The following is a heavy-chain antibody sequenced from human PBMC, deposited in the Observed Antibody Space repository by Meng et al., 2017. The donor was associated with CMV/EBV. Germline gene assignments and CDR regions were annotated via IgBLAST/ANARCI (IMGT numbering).Heavy chain of an antibody. Sequence: GSLRLSCTVSGGSISSSSYYWGWIRQPPGKGLEWIGSIYYSGSTYYNPSLKSRVTISVDTSKNQFSLKLSSVTAADTAAYYCARDWRQLAPLNWFDPWGQGTLVTVSS. CDR1: GGSISSSSYY. J-gene: IGHJ5*02. CDR3: ARDWRQLAPLNWFDP. V-gene: IGHV4-39*07. CDR2: IYYSGST. D-gene: IGHD6-13*01.